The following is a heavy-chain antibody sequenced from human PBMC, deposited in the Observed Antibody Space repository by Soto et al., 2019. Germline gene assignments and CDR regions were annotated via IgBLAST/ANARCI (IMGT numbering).Heavy chain of an antibody. CDR3: ARRRKVGFYYGMDV. CDR2: ISYDGSNK. J-gene: IGHJ6*02. CDR1: GFTFSSYG. V-gene: IGHV3-30*03. D-gene: IGHD1-26*01. Sequence: GGSLRLSCAASGFTFSSYGMHWVRQAPGKGLEWVAVISYDGSNKYYADSVKGRFTISRDNSKNTLYLQMNSLRAEDTAVFYCARRRKVGFYYGMDVWGQGTTVTVSS.